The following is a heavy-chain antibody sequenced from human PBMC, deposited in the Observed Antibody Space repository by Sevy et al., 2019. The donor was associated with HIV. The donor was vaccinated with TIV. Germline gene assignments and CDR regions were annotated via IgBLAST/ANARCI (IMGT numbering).Heavy chain of an antibody. Sequence: ASVKVSCKASGDTFGNYAIAWARQAPGQGLEWMGGIIPGFGSANSALKFQARVTITADVSRSTAYMELRRLTSKDTAVYYCRRSSPVGFNDSYYYGMDVWGQGTTVTVSS. D-gene: IGHD1-26*01. J-gene: IGHJ6*02. V-gene: IGHV1-69*13. CDR2: IIPGFGSA. CDR1: GDTFGNYA. CDR3: RRSSPVGFNDSYYYGMDV.